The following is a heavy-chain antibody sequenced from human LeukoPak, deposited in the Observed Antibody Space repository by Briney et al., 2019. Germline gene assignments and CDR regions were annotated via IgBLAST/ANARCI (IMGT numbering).Heavy chain of an antibody. CDR2: IYYSGIT. CDR3: ASLRFLEWLHIDY. D-gene: IGHD3-3*01. V-gene: IGHV4-59*01. J-gene: IGHJ4*02. CDR1: GGSISSYY. Sequence: SETLSLTCTVSGGSISSYYWSWIRQSPGKGLEWIGYIYYSGITNYNPSLKSRVTISVDTSKNQFSLKLSSVTAADTAVYYCASLRFLEWLHIDYWGQGTLVTVSS.